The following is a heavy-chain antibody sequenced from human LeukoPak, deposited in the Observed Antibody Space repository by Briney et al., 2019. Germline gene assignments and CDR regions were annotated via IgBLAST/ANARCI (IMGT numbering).Heavy chain of an antibody. CDR3: AKMGAAGYYYYYYMDV. Sequence: PGGSLRLSCAASGFTFDDYTMHWVRQAPGKGLEWVSLISWDGGSTYYADSVKGRFTISRDNSKNSLYLQVNSLRTEDTALYYCAKMGAAGYYYYYYMDVWGKGTTVTVSS. J-gene: IGHJ6*03. V-gene: IGHV3-43*01. D-gene: IGHD2-15*01. CDR2: ISWDGGST. CDR1: GFTFDDYT.